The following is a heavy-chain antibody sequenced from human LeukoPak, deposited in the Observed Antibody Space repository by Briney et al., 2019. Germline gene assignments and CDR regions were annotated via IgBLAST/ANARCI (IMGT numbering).Heavy chain of an antibody. D-gene: IGHD1-26*01. V-gene: IGHV1-69*13. CDR2: IIPIFGTA. J-gene: IGHJ4*02. CDR3: ARDRHIVGAWDY. Sequence: SVKVSCKASGYTFTSYDINWVRQATGQGLEWMGGIIPIFGTANYAQKFQGRVTITADESTSTAYMELSSLRSEDTAVYYCARDRHIVGAWDYWGQGTLVTVSS. CDR1: GYTFTSYD.